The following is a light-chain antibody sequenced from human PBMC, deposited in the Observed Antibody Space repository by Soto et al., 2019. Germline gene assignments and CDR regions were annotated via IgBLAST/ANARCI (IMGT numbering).Light chain of an antibody. CDR3: QHYNSYSAA. Sequence: DIQMTQSPATLSGSVGDRVTLTCRASQTISSWLAWYQQKPGKAPKLLIYKASTLTSGVPSRFSGSGSGTEFTLTISSLQPDDFATYYCQHYNSYSAAFGQGTKVELK. V-gene: IGKV1-5*03. J-gene: IGKJ1*01. CDR2: KAS. CDR1: QTISSW.